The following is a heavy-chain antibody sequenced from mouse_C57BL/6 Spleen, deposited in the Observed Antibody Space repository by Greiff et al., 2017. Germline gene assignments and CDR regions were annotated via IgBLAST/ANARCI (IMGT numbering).Heavy chain of an antibody. Sequence: QVQLKQPGAELVKPGASVKLSCKASGYTFTSYWMHWVKQRPGQGLEWIGMIHPNSGSTNYNEKFKSKATLTVDKSSSTAYMQLSSLTSEDSAVYYCARGTGYYFHYWRQGNTRTVYS. J-gene: IGHJ2*01. V-gene: IGHV1-64*01. D-gene: IGHD3-3*01. CDR2: IHPNSGST. CDR3: ARGTGYYFHY. CDR1: GYTFTSYW.